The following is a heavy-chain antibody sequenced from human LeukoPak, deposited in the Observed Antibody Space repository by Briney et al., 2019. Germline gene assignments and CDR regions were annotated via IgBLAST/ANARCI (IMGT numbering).Heavy chain of an antibody. Sequence: SEALSLTCTVSGGSISSYYWSWIRQPPGKGLEWIGYIYYSGSTNYNPSLKSRVTISVDTSKNQFSLKLSSVTAADTAVYYCASFVGATTLFDYWGQGTLVTVSS. CDR2: IYYSGST. CDR3: ASFVGATTLFDY. J-gene: IGHJ4*02. V-gene: IGHV4-59*01. CDR1: GGSISSYY. D-gene: IGHD1-26*01.